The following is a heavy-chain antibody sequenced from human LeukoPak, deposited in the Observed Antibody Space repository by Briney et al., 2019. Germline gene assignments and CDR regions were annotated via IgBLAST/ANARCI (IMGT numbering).Heavy chain of an antibody. CDR3: AELGITMIGGV. V-gene: IGHV3-48*03. D-gene: IGHD3-10*02. CDR1: GFTFYDYG. CDR2: ISSIGSSQ. Sequence: PGGSLRLSCTGSGFTFYDYGMSWVRQVPGKGLEWVAYISSIGSSQSYADSVKGRFTISRDNDQNSVFLQMNTLRAEDTAVYYCAELGITMIGGVWGKGTTVTISS. J-gene: IGHJ6*04.